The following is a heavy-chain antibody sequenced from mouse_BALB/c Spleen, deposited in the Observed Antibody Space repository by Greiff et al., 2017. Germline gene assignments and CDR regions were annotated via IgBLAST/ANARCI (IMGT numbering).Heavy chain of an antibody. CDR1: GFSLSTSGMG. D-gene: IGHD2-4*01. CDR3: ARRDYDYDPFAY. V-gene: IGHV8-12*01. J-gene: IGHJ3*01. CDR2: IYWDDDK. Sequence: QVQLKESGPGILQPSQTLSLTCSFSGFSLSTSGMGVSWIRQPSGKGLEWLAHIYWDDDKRYNPSLKSRLTISKDTSRNQVFLKITSVDTADTATYYCARRDYDYDPFAYWGQGTLVTVSA.